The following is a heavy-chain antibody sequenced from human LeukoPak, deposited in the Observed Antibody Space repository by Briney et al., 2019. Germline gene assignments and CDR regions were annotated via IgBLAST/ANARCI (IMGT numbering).Heavy chain of an antibody. D-gene: IGHD6-19*01. Sequence: GASVKVSCKASGGPFSTFPITWVRQAPGQGLEWMGGIIPIFVTANSAQKFQGRVTITADESTSTAYMELSSLRSEDTAVYYCAREGIAVAGTRYFQHWGQGTLVTVSS. V-gene: IGHV1-69*13. CDR3: AREGIAVAGTRYFQH. J-gene: IGHJ1*01. CDR1: GGPFSTFP. CDR2: IIPIFVTA.